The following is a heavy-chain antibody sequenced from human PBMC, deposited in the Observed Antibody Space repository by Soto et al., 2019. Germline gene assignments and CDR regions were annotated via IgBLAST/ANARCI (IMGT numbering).Heavy chain of an antibody. CDR2: IDPSDSYT. Sequence: GESLTISCKGSGYSFTSYWISWVRPMPGKGLEWMGRIDPSDSYTNYSPSFQGHVTISADKSISTAYLQWSSLKASDTAMYYCASLYYYDSSGSDRFDYWGQGTLVTVSS. D-gene: IGHD3-22*01. J-gene: IGHJ4*02. CDR1: GYSFTSYW. CDR3: ASLYYYDSSGSDRFDY. V-gene: IGHV5-10-1*01.